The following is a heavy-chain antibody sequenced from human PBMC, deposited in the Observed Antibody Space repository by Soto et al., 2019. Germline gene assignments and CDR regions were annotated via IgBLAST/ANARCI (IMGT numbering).Heavy chain of an antibody. CDR3: ARHRPGPGLALGYGMDV. V-gene: IGHV3-21*01. J-gene: IGHJ6*02. D-gene: IGHD3-10*01. CDR2: ISSSSSYI. CDR1: GFTFSSYS. Sequence: EVQLVESGGGLVKPGGSLRLSCAASGFTFSSYSMNWVRQAPGKGLEWVSSISSSSSYIYYADSVKGRFTISRDNAKNSLYLQMNGLRAEDTAVYYCARHRPGPGLALGYGMDVWGQGTTVTVSS.